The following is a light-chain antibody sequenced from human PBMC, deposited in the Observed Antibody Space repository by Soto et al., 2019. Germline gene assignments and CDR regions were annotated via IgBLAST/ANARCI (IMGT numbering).Light chain of an antibody. J-gene: IGKJ4*01. V-gene: IGKV1-17*01. CDR3: LQHNTYPLT. CDR1: QDIRKD. CDR2: AAS. Sequence: DIQMTQSPSSLSASVGDRVTITCRASQDIRKDLGWYQQKPGKAPKRLIYAASTLQSGVPSRFSGSVSGTEFTLTITSLQPEDCATYYCLQHNTYPLTFGRGTKVEI.